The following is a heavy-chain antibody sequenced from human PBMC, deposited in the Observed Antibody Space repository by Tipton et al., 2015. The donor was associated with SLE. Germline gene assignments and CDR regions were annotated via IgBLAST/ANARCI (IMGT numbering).Heavy chain of an antibody. CDR1: GFTFSNYG. CDR3: AKGAYDCWSGYYTGDWYFDL. CDR2: VWYDGSNK. Sequence: RSLRLSCAASGFTFSNYGMHWVRQAPGKGLEWVAVVWYDGSNKYYADSVKGRFTISRDNSKNTLYLQMNSLRAEDTAVYYCAKGAYDCWSGYYTGDWYFDLWGRGPLVTVSS. V-gene: IGHV3-30*18. D-gene: IGHD3-3*01. J-gene: IGHJ2*01.